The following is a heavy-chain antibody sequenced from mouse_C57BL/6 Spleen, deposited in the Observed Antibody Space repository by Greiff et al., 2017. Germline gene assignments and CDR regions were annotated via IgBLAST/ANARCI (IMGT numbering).Heavy chain of an antibody. CDR1: GFTFSDYY. CDR2: ISNGGGST. D-gene: IGHD2-3*01. Sequence: EVMLVESGGGLVQPGGSLKLSCAASGFTFSDYYMYWVRQTPEKRLEWVAYISNGGGSTYYPDTVKGRFTISRDNAKNTLYLQMSRLKSEDTAMYYCARPPGYYGDYYAMDYWGQGTSVTVSS. J-gene: IGHJ4*01. V-gene: IGHV5-12*01. CDR3: ARPPGYYGDYYAMDY.